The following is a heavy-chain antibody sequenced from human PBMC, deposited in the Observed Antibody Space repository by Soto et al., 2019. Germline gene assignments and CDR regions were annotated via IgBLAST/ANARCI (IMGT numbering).Heavy chain of an antibody. CDR2: IIPFLGTS. D-gene: IGHD1-26*01. Sequence: QVQLVQSVAEVKKPGSSVKVSCEASGGTFSSYPINWVRQAPGQGLEWMGGIIPFLGTSNYAQKFQGRVTITADDSPSTAYMELRSLRSEDTAVYYCARVGHITNYGMAVWGQGTTVTVSS. V-gene: IGHV1-69*01. J-gene: IGHJ6*02. CDR1: GGTFSSYP. CDR3: ARVGHITNYGMAV.